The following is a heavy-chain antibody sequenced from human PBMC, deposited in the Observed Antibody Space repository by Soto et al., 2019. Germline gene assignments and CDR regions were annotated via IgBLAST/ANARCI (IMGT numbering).Heavy chain of an antibody. CDR2: IKSKTDGGTT. CDR1: GFTFSNAW. J-gene: IGHJ4*02. Sequence: GGSLRLSCAASGFTFSNAWMNWVRQAPGKGLEWVGRIKSKTDGGTTDYAAPVKGRFTISRDDSKNTLHLQMNSLKIEDTAVYYCTTEDDTSGYYEGLVGLDYWGQGTLVTVSS. D-gene: IGHD3-22*01. CDR3: TTEDDTSGYYEGLVGLDY. V-gene: IGHV3-15*07.